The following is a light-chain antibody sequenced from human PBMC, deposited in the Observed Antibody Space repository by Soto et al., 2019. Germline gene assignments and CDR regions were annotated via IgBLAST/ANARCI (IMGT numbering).Light chain of an antibody. CDR3: SSYTTSTTQV. Sequence: QYALTQPASVSGSPGQSITISCTGTSSDVGSYNYVSWYQQHPGKAPKLMIYEVRNRPSGVSDRFSGSKSGKTASLTIFGLQAEDEADYYCSSYTTSTTQVFGGGTKLTVL. CDR1: SSDVGSYNY. CDR2: EVR. J-gene: IGLJ2*01. V-gene: IGLV2-14*01.